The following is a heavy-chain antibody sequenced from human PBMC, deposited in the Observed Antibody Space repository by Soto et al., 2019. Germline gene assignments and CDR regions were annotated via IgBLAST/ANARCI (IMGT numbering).Heavy chain of an antibody. CDR3: ASTPPYDILTSYYFDY. D-gene: IGHD3-9*01. V-gene: IGHV4-59*01. Sequence: SETLSLTCTVSGGSISSYYWSWIRQPPGKGLEWIGYIYYSGSTNYNPSLKSRVTISVDTSKNQFSLKLSSVTAADTAVYYCASTPPYDILTSYYFDYWGQGTLVTVS. CDR2: IYYSGST. J-gene: IGHJ4*02. CDR1: GGSISSYY.